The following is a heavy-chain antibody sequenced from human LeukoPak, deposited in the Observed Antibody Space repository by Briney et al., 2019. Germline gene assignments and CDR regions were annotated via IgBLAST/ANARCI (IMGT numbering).Heavy chain of an antibody. Sequence: GGSLRLSCAASGFTFSNYWMSWVRQAPGKGLEWVANIKQDGSEEYYVDSVKGRFTISRDNAKNSLYLQMNSLRAEDTAVYYCARDLYYYDSSGHSDYWGQGTLVAVSS. CDR1: GFTFSNYW. V-gene: IGHV3-7*01. D-gene: IGHD3-22*01. CDR2: IKQDGSEE. CDR3: ARDLYYYDSSGHSDY. J-gene: IGHJ4*02.